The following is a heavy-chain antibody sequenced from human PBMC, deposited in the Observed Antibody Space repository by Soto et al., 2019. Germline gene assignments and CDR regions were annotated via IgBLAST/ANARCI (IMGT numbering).Heavy chain of an antibody. CDR3: ARDKLVATVGWFDP. CDR2: IYDSGNT. D-gene: IGHD5-12*01. Sequence: SETLSLTCTVSGGSISGYSWNWIRRSPGKGLQWIGQIYDSGNTYYNPSLKSRVTISVDTSKNQFSLKLSSVTAADTAVYYCARDKLVATVGWFDPWGQGTLVTVSS. CDR1: GGSISGYS. V-gene: IGHV4-59*01. J-gene: IGHJ5*02.